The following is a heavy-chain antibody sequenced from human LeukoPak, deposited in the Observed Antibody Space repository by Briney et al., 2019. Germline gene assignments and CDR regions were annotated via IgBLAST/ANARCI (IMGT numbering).Heavy chain of an antibody. J-gene: IGHJ5*02. V-gene: IGHV4-39*01. Sequence: SETLSLTCTVSGVSVSSYYWGWIRQPPGKGLEWIGSIYYSGSTYYNPSLKSRVTISVDTSKNQFSLKLSSVTAADTAVYYCARKSSITMVRGVSNWFDPWGQGTLVTVSS. D-gene: IGHD3-10*01. CDR1: GVSVSSYY. CDR3: ARKSSITMVRGVSNWFDP. CDR2: IYYSGST.